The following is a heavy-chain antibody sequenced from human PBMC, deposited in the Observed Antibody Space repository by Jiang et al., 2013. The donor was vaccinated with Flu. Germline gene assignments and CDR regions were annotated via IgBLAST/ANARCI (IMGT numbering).Heavy chain of an antibody. CDR2: IFYGGST. V-gene: IGHV4-39*01. CDR3: VRQVGLGKWYFDY. D-gene: IGHD1-26*01. CDR1: GGSISSSDSW. Sequence: LLKPSETLSLACIVSGGSISSSDSWWGWIRQPPGKGLEWIGIIFYGGSTYYNPSLKSRVTLSEDTSENXFSLKMSSVTAADTAVYYCVRQVGLGKWYFDYWGQGALVTV. J-gene: IGHJ4*02.